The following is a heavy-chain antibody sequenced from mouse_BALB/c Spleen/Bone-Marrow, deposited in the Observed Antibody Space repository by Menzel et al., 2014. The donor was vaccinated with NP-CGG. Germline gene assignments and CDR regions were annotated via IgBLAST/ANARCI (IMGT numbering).Heavy chain of an antibody. CDR2: IWAGGST. V-gene: IGHV2-9*02. J-gene: IGHJ4*01. Sequence: VKLMESGPGLVAPSQSLSITCTVSGFSLTSYGVHWVRQPPGKGLEWLGVIWAGGSTNYNSALMSRLSISKYNTKSQVFLKMNSLQTDDTAMYNCARDRGGYYGEYDYAMDYWGQGTSVTVSS. CDR1: GFSLTSYG. D-gene: IGHD2-13*01. CDR3: ARDRGGYYGEYDYAMDY.